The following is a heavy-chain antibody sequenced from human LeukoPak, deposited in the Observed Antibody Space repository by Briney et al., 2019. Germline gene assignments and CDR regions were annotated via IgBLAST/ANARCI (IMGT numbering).Heavy chain of an antibody. V-gene: IGHV3-11*01. CDR3: ATTPHYYDSRPNMGGFDY. D-gene: IGHD3-22*01. CDR1: GFTFSDYY. CDR2: ISSSGSTI. J-gene: IGHJ4*02. Sequence: GGSLRLSCAASGFTFSDYYMSWIRQAPGKGLEWVSYISSSGSTIYYADSVKGRFTISRDNAKNSLYLQMNSLRAEDTAVYYCATTPHYYDSRPNMGGFDYWGQGTLVTVSS.